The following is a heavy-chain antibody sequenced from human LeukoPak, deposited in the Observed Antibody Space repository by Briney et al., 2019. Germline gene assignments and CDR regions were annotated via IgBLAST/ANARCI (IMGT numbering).Heavy chain of an antibody. CDR2: ISSSGSTM. D-gene: IGHD2-21*01. J-gene: IGHJ4*02. CDR3: ARGDNGAY. V-gene: IGHV3-48*04. Sequence: GGSLRLSCTVSGFTFQTYSMNWVRQAPGKGLEWVSYISSSGSTMYYADSVKGRFTISRDNAKNSLYLQMNSLRAEDTAVYYCARGDNGAYWGQGTLVTVSS. CDR1: GFTFQTYS.